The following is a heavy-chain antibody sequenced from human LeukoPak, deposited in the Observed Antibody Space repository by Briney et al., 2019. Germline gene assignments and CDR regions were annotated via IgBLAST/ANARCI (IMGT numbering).Heavy chain of an antibody. Sequence: GGSLRLSCAASGFTFSSYWMSWVRQAPGKGLEWVANIKEDGSEKHYVDSVKGRFTISRDNAKNALYLQMNSLRAEDTAVYYCARANYDILTGYRTYYYYYYMDVWGKGTTVTISS. D-gene: IGHD3-9*01. V-gene: IGHV3-7*01. CDR1: GFTFSSYW. J-gene: IGHJ6*03. CDR2: IKEDGSEK. CDR3: ARANYDILTGYRTYYYYYYMDV.